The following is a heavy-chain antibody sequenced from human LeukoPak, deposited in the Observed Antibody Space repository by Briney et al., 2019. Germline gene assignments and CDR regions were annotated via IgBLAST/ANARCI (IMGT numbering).Heavy chain of an antibody. D-gene: IGHD6-19*01. J-gene: IGHJ4*02. CDR1: GFTFSSYA. Sequence: PGGSLRLSCAASGFTFSSYAMSWVRQAPGKGLEWVSAISGSGGSTYYADSVKGRFTISRDNSKNTLYLQMNSLRAEDTAVYYCAKDGGTQRYSSVFGGRFDYWGQGTLVTVSS. CDR2: ISGSGGST. V-gene: IGHV3-23*01. CDR3: AKDGGTQRYSSVFGGRFDY.